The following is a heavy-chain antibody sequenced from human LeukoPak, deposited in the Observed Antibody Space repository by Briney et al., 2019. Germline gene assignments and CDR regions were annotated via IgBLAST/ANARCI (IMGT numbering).Heavy chain of an antibody. J-gene: IGHJ4*02. Sequence: GGSLRLSCAASGFTFSSYAMHWVRQAPGKGLEYVSALSSNGGSTYYANSVKGRFTISRDNSKNTLYLQMGSLRAEDMAVYYCASSLYYYDSSGSPFYYWGQRTLGTVS. CDR3: ASSLYYYDSSGSPFYY. CDR2: LSSNGGST. D-gene: IGHD3-22*01. CDR1: GFTFSSYA. V-gene: IGHV3-64*01.